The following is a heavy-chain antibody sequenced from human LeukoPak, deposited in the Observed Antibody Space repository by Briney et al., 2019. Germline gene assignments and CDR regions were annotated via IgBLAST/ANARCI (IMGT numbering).Heavy chain of an antibody. CDR3: ARDVSMPGGMDV. CDR1: GGSISSGDYY. V-gene: IGHV4-30-4*01. CDR2: IYYSGST. D-gene: IGHD2/OR15-2a*01. Sequence: SENLSLTCTVSGGSISSGDYYWSWIRQPPGKGLEWIGYIYYSGSTYYNPSLKSRVTISVDTSKNQFSLKLSSVTAADTAVYYCARDVSMPGGMDVWGQGTTVTVSS. J-gene: IGHJ6*02.